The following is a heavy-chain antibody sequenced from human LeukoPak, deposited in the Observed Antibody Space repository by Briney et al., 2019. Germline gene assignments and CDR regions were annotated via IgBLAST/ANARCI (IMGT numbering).Heavy chain of an antibody. Sequence: GRSLRLSCAASGFTSSSYGMHWVRQAPGKGLEWVTVIWYDGSNKYYADSVKGRFTISRDNSKTTLYLQMNSLRVEDTAVYYCAKDPSGRWSGTYVDYWGQGTLVTVSS. CDR1: GFTSSSYG. CDR3: AKDPSGRWSGTYVDY. V-gene: IGHV3-33*06. CDR2: IWYDGSNK. J-gene: IGHJ4*02. D-gene: IGHD3-3*01.